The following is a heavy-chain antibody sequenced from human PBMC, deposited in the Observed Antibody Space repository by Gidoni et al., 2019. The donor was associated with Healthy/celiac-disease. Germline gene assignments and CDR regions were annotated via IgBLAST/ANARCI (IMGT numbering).Heavy chain of an antibody. D-gene: IGHD3-22*01. CDR3: ARSVDYYDSSGVDY. J-gene: IGHJ4*02. CDR1: GGSISSRSYY. CDR2: IYYSGST. Sequence: QLQLQESGPGLVKPSETLSPTCTVSGGSISSRSYYWGWIRQPPGKGLEWIVSIYYSGSTYYNPSLKSRVTISVDTSKNQFSLKLSSVTAADTAVYYCARSVDYYDSSGVDYWGQGTLVTVSS. V-gene: IGHV4-39*01.